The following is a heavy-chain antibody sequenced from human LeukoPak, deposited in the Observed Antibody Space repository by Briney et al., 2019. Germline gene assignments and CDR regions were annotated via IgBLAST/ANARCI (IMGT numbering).Heavy chain of an antibody. CDR2: IIPIFGTA. CDR3: AGVVVPAAMRYYYYYMDV. D-gene: IGHD2-2*01. V-gene: IGHV1-69*05. CDR1: GGTFSSYA. J-gene: IGHJ6*03. Sequence: SVKVSCKASGGTFSSYAISWVRQAPGQGLEWMGGIIPIFGTANYAQKFQGRVTITTDESTSTAYMELSSLRSEDTAVYYCAGVVVPAAMRYYYYYMDVWGKGTTVTVSS.